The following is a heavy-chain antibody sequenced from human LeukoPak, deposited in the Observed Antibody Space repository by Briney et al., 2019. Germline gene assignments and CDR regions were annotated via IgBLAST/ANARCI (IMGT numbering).Heavy chain of an antibody. CDR2: ISWNSGSI. Sequence: GGSLRLSCAASGFTFDDYAMYWVRQAPGKGLEWVSGISWNSGSIGYADSVKGRFTISRDNAKNTLYLQMNSLRAEDTAVYYCARGPFWSGYYKSPPNWFDPWGQGTLVAVSS. J-gene: IGHJ5*02. CDR1: GFTFDDYA. V-gene: IGHV3-9*01. CDR3: ARGPFWSGYYKSPPNWFDP. D-gene: IGHD3-3*01.